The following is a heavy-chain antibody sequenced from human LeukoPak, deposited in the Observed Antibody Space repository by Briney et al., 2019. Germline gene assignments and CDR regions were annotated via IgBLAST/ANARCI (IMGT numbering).Heavy chain of an antibody. CDR2: IKSDGSNT. J-gene: IGHJ4*02. Sequence: PGGSLRLSCAASGFTFSSYWMHWVRQAPGKGLVWVSRIKSDGSNTNYADSVKGRFTISRDNAKNSLYLQMNSLRAEDTAVYYCARLITAPYYFDYWGQGTLVTVSS. D-gene: IGHD1-20*01. CDR1: GFTFSSYW. V-gene: IGHV3-74*01. CDR3: ARLITAPYYFDY.